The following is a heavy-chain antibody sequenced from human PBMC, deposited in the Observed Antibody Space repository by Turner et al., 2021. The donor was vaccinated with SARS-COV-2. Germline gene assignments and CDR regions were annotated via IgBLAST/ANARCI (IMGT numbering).Heavy chain of an antibody. CDR2: MYYRGGT. CDR3: ARSRLPGVDDY. J-gene: IGHJ4*02. D-gene: IGHD3-16*01. V-gene: IGHV4-39*01. Sequence: QLQLQESGPGLVKPSETLSLTCTVPGGSISSSSYCWGWIRQPPGKGLEWIGRMYYRGGTYYNPSLKSRVTISVDTSKNQFSLKLGSVTAADTAVYSCARSRLPGVDDYGGQGTLVTVS. CDR1: GGSISSSSYC.